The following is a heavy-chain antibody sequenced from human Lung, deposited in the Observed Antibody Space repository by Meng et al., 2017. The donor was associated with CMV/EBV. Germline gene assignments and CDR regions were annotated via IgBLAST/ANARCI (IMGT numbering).Heavy chain of an antibody. CDR1: GYTVTSYG. D-gene: IGHD4-17*01. V-gene: IGHV1-18*01. CDR3: ARDGASHPYYFDY. Sequence: CKASGYTVTSYGIGWVRQAPGQELGWMGWISAYHGNTNYAQKLQGRVTMTTDTSTSTAYMELRSLRSDDTAVYYCARDGASHPYYFDYWGQGTLVTVSS. J-gene: IGHJ4*02. CDR2: ISAYHGNT.